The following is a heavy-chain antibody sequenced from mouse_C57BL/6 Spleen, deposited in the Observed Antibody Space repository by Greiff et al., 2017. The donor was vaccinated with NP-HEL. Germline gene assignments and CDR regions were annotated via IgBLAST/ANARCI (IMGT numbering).Heavy chain of an antibody. D-gene: IGHD1-1*01. J-gene: IGHJ4*01. Sequence: QVQLQQPGAELVKPGASVKLSCKASGYTFTSYWMHWVKQRPGQGLEWIGMIHPNSGSTNYNEKFKSKATLTVDKSSSTAYIQLSSLTSEDSAVYYCARETVVPNYYAMDYWGQGTSVTVSS. CDR2: IHPNSGST. V-gene: IGHV1-64*01. CDR1: GYTFTSYW. CDR3: ARETVVPNYYAMDY.